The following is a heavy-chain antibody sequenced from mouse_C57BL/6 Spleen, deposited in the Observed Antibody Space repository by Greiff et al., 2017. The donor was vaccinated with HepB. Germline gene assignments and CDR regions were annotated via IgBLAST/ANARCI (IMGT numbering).Heavy chain of an antibody. Sequence: EVKLMESGPELVKPGASVKISCKASGYSFTGYYMNWVKQSPEKSLEWIGEINPSTGGTTYNQKFKAKATLTVDKSSSTAYMQLKSLTSEDSAVYYCARRIYDGYYDYWGQGTTLTVSS. CDR3: ARRIYDGYYDY. D-gene: IGHD2-3*01. J-gene: IGHJ2*01. CDR1: GYSFTGYY. V-gene: IGHV1-42*01. CDR2: INPSTGGT.